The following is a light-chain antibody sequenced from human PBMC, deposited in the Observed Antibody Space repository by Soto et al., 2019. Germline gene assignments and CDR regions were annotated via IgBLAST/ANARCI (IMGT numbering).Light chain of an antibody. Sequence: EIVFTQSPATLSLSPGERASLSCRASQSVTTYLAWYQQKPGQAPRLLIYDSSNRATGIPARFSGSGSGTDFTLTISXLESEDFAVYYCQQRVNRVTFGGGTKVDIK. CDR1: QSVTTY. J-gene: IGKJ4*01. CDR3: QQRVNRVT. V-gene: IGKV3-11*01. CDR2: DSS.